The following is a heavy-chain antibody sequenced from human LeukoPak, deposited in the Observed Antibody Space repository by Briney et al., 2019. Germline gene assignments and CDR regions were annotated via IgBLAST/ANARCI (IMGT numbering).Heavy chain of an antibody. CDR2: IYYSGST. Sequence: KPSETLSLTCTVSGGSINNFYWSWIRQPPGKGLEWIGHIYYSGSTNYNPSLKSRVTISVDTSKNQFSLKLSSVTAADTAVYYCARADLDYYGSGRLAYWGQGTLVTVSS. CDR3: ARADLDYYGSGRLAY. J-gene: IGHJ4*02. D-gene: IGHD3-10*01. CDR1: GGSINNFY. V-gene: IGHV4-59*01.